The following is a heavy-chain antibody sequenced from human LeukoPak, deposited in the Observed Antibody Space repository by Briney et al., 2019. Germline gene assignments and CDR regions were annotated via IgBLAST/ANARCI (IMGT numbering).Heavy chain of an antibody. CDR3: AKDDSVLWFGELLYRFDY. D-gene: IGHD3-10*01. Sequence: GRSLRLSCAASGFTFNSYAMSWVRQAPGKGLEWVSAISGSGGSTYYADSVKGRFTISRDNSKNTLYLQMNSLRAEDTAVYYCAKDDSVLWFGELLYRFDYWGQGTLVTVSS. J-gene: IGHJ4*02. CDR2: ISGSGGST. CDR1: GFTFNSYA. V-gene: IGHV3-23*01.